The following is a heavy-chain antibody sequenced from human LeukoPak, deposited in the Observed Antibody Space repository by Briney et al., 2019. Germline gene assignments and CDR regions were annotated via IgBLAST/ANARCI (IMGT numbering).Heavy chain of an antibody. D-gene: IGHD6-19*01. CDR3: ARAYYSSGWYAYFDY. V-gene: IGHV1-18*01. Sequence: ASVKASCKASGYTFTSYGISWVRQAPGQGLEWMGWISAYNGNTNYAQKLQGRVTITTDTSTSTAYMELRSLRSDDTAVYYCARAYYSSGWYAYFDYWGQGTLVTVSS. CDR2: ISAYNGNT. J-gene: IGHJ4*02. CDR1: GYTFTSYG.